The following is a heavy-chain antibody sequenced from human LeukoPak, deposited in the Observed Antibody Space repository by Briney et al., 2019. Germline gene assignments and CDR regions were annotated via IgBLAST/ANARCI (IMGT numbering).Heavy chain of an antibody. CDR3: ATLGYCTNGVRYTNFDY. V-gene: IGHV4-4*02. CDR1: GGSISSSNW. J-gene: IGHJ4*02. D-gene: IGHD2-8*01. Sequence: SETLSLTCAVSGGSISSSNWWSWVRQPPGKGLEWIGEIYHSGSTNYNPSLKSRVTISVDKSKNQFSLKLSSVTAADTAVYYCATLGYCTNGVRYTNFDYWGQGTLVTVSS. CDR2: IYHSGST.